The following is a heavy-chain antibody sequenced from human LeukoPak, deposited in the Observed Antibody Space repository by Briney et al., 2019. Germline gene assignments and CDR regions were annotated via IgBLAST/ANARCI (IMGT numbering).Heavy chain of an antibody. CDR2: INPDGITT. Sequence: PGGSLRLSCAAPGFXFSTYWIHWVRQAPGKGREWVSRINPDGITTTCADSVKGRFTISRDNAKNTLFLQMNSLRAEDTAVYYCARDYYYGMDVWGQGTTITVSS. J-gene: IGHJ6*02. CDR3: ARDYYYGMDV. CDR1: GFXFSTYW. V-gene: IGHV3-74*01.